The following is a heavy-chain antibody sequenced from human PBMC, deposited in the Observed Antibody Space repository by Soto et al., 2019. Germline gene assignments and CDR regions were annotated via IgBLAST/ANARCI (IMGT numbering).Heavy chain of an antibody. CDR3: ARGRSWFGELLYPPNNWFDP. Sequence: PSETLSLTCTVSGGSISSYYWSWIRQPPGKGLEWIGYIYYSGSTNYNPSLKSRVTISVDTSKNQFSLKLSSVTAADTAVYYCARGRSWFGELLYPPNNWFDPWGQGTLVTVSS. D-gene: IGHD3-10*01. V-gene: IGHV4-59*01. CDR1: GGSISSYY. CDR2: IYYSGST. J-gene: IGHJ5*02.